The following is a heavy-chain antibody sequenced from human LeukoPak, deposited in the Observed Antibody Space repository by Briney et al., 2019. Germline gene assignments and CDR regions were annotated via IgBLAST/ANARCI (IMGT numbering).Heavy chain of an antibody. J-gene: IGHJ4*02. Sequence: GGSLSLSCAASGFTFSSYAMSWVREAPGKGLEWVSLIYSGGNTYYADSVKGRFTISTDNSKNTLYLQMNSLRAEDTAVYYCASQKYCTNGICYRKYYFDYWGQGTLVTVSS. D-gene: IGHD2-8*01. CDR3: ASQKYCTNGICYRKYYFDY. CDR2: IYSGGNT. V-gene: IGHV3-66*04. CDR1: GFTFSSYA.